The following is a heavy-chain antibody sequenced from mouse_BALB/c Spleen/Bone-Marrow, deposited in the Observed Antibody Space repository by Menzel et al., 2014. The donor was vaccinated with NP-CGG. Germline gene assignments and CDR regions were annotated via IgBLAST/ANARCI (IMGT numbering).Heavy chain of an antibody. CDR2: ISSGSSTI. CDR1: GFTFSSFG. Sequence: EVQLVESGGGLVQPGGSRKVSCAASGFTFSSFGMHWVRQAPEKGLEWVAYISSGSSTIYYADTVKGRFTISRDNPKNNLFLKMANLRSEDTAMYYCARSTMIAAGYYYAMDYWGQGTSVTVSS. V-gene: IGHV5-17*02. J-gene: IGHJ4*01. D-gene: IGHD2-4*01. CDR3: ARSTMIAAGYYYAMDY.